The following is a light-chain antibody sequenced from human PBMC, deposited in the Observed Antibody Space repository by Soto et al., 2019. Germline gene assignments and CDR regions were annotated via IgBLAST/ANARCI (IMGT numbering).Light chain of an antibody. CDR3: QQYGSSSWT. CDR1: QSVTSN. CDR2: DAS. J-gene: IGKJ1*01. Sequence: EIWMTQSPATLSVSPGERATLSCGASQSVTSNFAWYQQKPGQAPRLLIYDASTRATGIPARLSGSGSGTDLTITISRLENEDFEVYYCQQYGSSSWTFGHGTKVDIK. V-gene: IGKV3-15*01.